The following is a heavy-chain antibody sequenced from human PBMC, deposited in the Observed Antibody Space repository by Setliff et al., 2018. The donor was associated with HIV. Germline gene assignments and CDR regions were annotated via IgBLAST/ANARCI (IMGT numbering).Heavy chain of an antibody. J-gene: IGHJ3*01. V-gene: IGHV5-51*01. CDR2: IFPADSDT. CDR1: GYSFGDYW. CDR3: ARHRVDTSMLVVKSPGAFDL. Sequence: PGESLKISCRGFGYSFGDYWIGWVRQKPGKGLEWMGIIFPADSDTRVSPSFQGQVSISADRSTYAAFLQWTSLKASDTGMYFCARHRVDTSMLVVKSPGAFDLWGQGTLVT. D-gene: IGHD3-22*01.